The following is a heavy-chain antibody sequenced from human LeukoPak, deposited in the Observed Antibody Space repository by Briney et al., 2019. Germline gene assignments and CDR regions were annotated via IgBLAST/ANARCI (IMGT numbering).Heavy chain of an antibody. D-gene: IGHD5-18*01. J-gene: IGHJ4*02. CDR2: ISGSAHKI. CDR1: GFTFSNYA. V-gene: IGHV3-23*01. CDR3: AGRVTGYSSGYVY. Sequence: GGSLRLSCVASGFTFSNYAMSWVRQAPEKGLDWVTVISGSAHKIRYADSVKGRFTISRDNSENTVYLQMNNLRAEDTALYYCAGRVTGYSSGYVYWGQGTLVTVSS.